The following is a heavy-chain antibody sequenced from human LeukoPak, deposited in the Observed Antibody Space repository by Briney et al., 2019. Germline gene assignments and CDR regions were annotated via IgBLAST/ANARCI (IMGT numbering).Heavy chain of an antibody. CDR2: ISVYNGDT. Sequence: ASVKVSCKASGYTFSSFGFMWVRQAPGQGLDWMGWISVYNGDTRYAQKFQGRVTMTTDTSTSTAYMELRSLRSDDTAVYYCARDGEYVVGATEMDYWGQGTLVTVSS. CDR3: ARDGEYVVGATEMDY. J-gene: IGHJ4*02. D-gene: IGHD1-26*01. CDR1: GYTFSSFG. V-gene: IGHV1-18*01.